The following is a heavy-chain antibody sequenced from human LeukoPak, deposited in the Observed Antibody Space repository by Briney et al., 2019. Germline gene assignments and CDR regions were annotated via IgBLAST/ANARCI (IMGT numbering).Heavy chain of an antibody. V-gene: IGHV1-2*02. CDR2: INPKTGGT. CDR1: GYTLSDYY. CDR3: AKLGVGFYDGSGYIDY. Sequence: ASVKVSCKASGYTLSDYYMYWVRQAPGQGLEWMGWINPKTGGTKSAQKFQGRVTITADESTSTAYMELSSLRSEDTAVYYCAKLGVGFYDGSGYIDYWGQGTLVTVSS. D-gene: IGHD3-22*01. J-gene: IGHJ4*02.